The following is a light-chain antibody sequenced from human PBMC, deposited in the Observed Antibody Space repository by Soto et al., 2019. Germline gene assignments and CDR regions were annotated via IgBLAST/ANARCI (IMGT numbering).Light chain of an antibody. J-gene: IGKJ1*01. Sequence: EIVMTQSPVTLSVSPGERATLSCRASQSVSSSLAWYQQKPGQAPRLLIYGASTRATDIPARFSGSGSGTEFNLTISSLQSEDFAVYSCQQYNNWPRTFGQGTKVEIK. CDR1: QSVSSS. V-gene: IGKV3-15*01. CDR2: GAS. CDR3: QQYNNWPRT.